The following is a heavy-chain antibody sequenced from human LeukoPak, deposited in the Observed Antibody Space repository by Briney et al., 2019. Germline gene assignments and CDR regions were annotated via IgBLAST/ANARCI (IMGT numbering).Heavy chain of an antibody. CDR3: ASRTIGCSGGSCYSLWWFDP. D-gene: IGHD2-15*01. CDR2: IYPGDSDT. J-gene: IGHJ5*02. V-gene: IGHV5-51*01. CDR1: GYSFTSYW. Sequence: GESLKISCKGSGYSFTSYWIGWVRQMPGKGLEWMGIIYPGDSDTRYSPSFQGQVTISADKSISTAYLQWSSLKASDTAMYYCASRTIGCSGGSCYSLWWFDPWGQGTLVTVSS.